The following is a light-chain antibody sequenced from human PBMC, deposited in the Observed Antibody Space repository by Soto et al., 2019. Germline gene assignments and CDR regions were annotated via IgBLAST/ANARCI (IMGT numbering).Light chain of an antibody. CDR3: QQHNVWPAT. CDR1: QSVRSN. J-gene: IGKJ1*01. V-gene: IGKV3-15*01. Sequence: EIVMPQYPSTLSVSPGERFTLSCGSSQSVRSNLAWYQQKPGQAPRLLIYEASTRATGVPARFSGSGSGTEFTLTISSLQSEDFAVYYCQQHNVWPATFGQGTKVDIK. CDR2: EAS.